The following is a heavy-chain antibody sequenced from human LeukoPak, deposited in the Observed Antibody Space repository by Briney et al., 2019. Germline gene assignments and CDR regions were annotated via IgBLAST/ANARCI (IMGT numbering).Heavy chain of an antibody. CDR2: IYYSGST. CDR1: GGSISSGGYS. Sequence: PSQTLSLTCTVSGGSISSGGYSWSWIRQHPGKGLEWIGYIYYSGSTNYNPSLKSRITISVDTSKNQFSLKLSSVTAADTAVYYCARDRRWSSSGGYYYGRDVWGQGTTVTVSS. CDR3: ARDRRWSSSGGYYYGRDV. D-gene: IGHD6-6*01. J-gene: IGHJ6*02. V-gene: IGHV4-31*03.